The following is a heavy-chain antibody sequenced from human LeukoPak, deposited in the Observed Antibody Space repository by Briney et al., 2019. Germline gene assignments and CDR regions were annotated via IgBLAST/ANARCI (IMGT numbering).Heavy chain of an antibody. D-gene: IGHD1-14*01. V-gene: IGHV1-2*02. J-gene: IGHJ5*02. Sequence: ASVKVSRKASGYTFTGYYLHWVRQAPGQGLEWMGWINPNTGGTNYAQTFQGRVTMTRDTSIGTAYMELNRLRSDDTAVYYGARERISEPNWFDPWGQGTLVTVSS. CDR1: GYTFTGYY. CDR3: ARERISEPNWFDP. CDR2: INPNTGGT.